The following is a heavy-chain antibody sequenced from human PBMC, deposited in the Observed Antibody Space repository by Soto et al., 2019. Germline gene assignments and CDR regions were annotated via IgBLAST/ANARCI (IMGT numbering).Heavy chain of an antibody. D-gene: IGHD4-17*01. Sequence: GGSLRLSCAASGFTLSSYWMSWVRQAPGKGLEWVANIKQDGSEKYYVDSVKGRFTISRDNAKNSLYLQMNSLRAEDTAVYYCARVGFYGPVAIDYWGQGTLVTVSS. CDR1: GFTLSSYW. J-gene: IGHJ4*02. CDR3: ARVGFYGPVAIDY. V-gene: IGHV3-7*01. CDR2: IKQDGSEK.